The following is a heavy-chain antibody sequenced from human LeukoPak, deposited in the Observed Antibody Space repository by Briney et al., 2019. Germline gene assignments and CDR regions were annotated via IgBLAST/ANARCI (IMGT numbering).Heavy chain of an antibody. Sequence: NTSETLSLTCTVSGASISSSFWTWIRQSPGKGLEWLAYIYYTGSTNLNPSLRSRLTISVDTSKNQFSLRLSSVTAADTAIYYCARRMTVSATNWFDPWGQGTLVTVSS. CDR3: ARRMTVSATNWFDP. V-gene: IGHV4-59*01. CDR1: GASISSSF. J-gene: IGHJ5*02. D-gene: IGHD5/OR15-5a*01. CDR2: IYYTGST.